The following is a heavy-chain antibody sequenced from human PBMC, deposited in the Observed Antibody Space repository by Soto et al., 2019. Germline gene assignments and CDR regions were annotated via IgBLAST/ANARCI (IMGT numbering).Heavy chain of an antibody. CDR3: ARELEGGVFDI. J-gene: IGHJ3*02. V-gene: IGHV4-30-4*01. CDR1: GGPVRDAYSY. Sequence: SETLSLTCTVSGGPVRDAYSYWTWIRQPPGKGLEWMGYLSYTGSTYYNPSLRNRASISVDESSNHLSLRLSSVTAADTAVYYCARELEGGVFDIWGRGTLVTVSS. D-gene: IGHD2-8*02. CDR2: LSYTGST.